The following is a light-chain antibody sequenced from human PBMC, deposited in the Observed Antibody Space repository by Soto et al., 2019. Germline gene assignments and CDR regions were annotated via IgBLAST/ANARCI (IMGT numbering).Light chain of an antibody. Sequence: QSALTQPASLSGSPGQSITISCTGTSSDVGGSGLVSWYQFHPGKAPKMLIFEVYNRPSGISDRFSGSKSGDTASLTISGLQAEDEADYYCISYIPSTTTHWVFGGGTKLTVL. CDR3: ISYIPSTTTHWV. CDR1: SSDVGGSGL. CDR2: EVY. J-gene: IGLJ3*02. V-gene: IGLV2-14*02.